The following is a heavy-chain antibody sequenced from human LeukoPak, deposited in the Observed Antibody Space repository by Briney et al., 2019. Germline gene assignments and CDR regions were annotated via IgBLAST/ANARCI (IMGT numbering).Heavy chain of an antibody. CDR3: ARDRAVVYSGTREYDY. CDR2: INPNSGNT. J-gene: IGHJ4*02. V-gene: IGHV1-18*04. D-gene: IGHD1-26*01. Sequence: ASVKVSCKASGYTFTGYYMHWVRQAPGQGLEWMGWINPNSGNTNYAQKLQGRVTMTTDTSTSTAYMELRSLRSDDTAVYYCARDRAVVYSGTREYDYWGQGTLVTVSS. CDR1: GYTFTGYY.